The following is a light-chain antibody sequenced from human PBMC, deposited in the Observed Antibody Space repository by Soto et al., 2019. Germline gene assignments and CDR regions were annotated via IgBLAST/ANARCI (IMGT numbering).Light chain of an antibody. V-gene: IGKV3-20*01. CDR2: DAS. CDR3: QQFSSYPLT. J-gene: IGKJ4*01. CDR1: QTVRNNY. Sequence: EFVLTQSPGTPSLSPGERATLSCRASQTVRNNYLAWYQQKPGQAPRLLIYDASSRATGIPDRFSGGGSGTDFTLTISRLEPEDFAVYYCQQFSSYPLTFGGGIKVDIK.